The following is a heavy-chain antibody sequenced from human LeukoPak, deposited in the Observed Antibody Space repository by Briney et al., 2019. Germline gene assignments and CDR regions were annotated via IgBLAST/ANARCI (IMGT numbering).Heavy chain of an antibody. CDR3: ARESESSGWYDY. D-gene: IGHD6-19*01. CDR2: IWYDGSNQ. V-gene: IGHV3-30*02. CDR1: GFTFTSYG. Sequence: PGGSLRLSCAASGFTFTSYGMHWVRQAPGKGLEWVALIWYDGSNQYYADSVKGRFTIPRDNSKNSLYLQMNSLRSDDTALYYCARESESSGWYDYWGQGTLVTVSS. J-gene: IGHJ4*02.